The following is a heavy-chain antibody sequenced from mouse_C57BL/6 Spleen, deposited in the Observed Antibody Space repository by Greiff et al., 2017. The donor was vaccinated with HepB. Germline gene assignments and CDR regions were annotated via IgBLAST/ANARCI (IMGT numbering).Heavy chain of an antibody. CDR1: GFNIKNTY. V-gene: IGHV14-3*01. J-gene: IGHJ2*01. Sequence: DVKLQESVAELVRPGASVKLSCTASGFNIKNTYMHWVKQRPEQGLEWIGRIDPANGNTKYAPKFQGKATITADTSSNTAYLQLSSLTSEDTAIYYCVLGLYYGSSWVGDYWGQGTTLTVSS. CDR3: VLGLYYGSSWVGDY. D-gene: IGHD1-1*01. CDR2: IDPANGNT.